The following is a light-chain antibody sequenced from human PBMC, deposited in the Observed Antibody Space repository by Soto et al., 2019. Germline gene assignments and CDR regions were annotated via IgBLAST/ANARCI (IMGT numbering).Light chain of an antibody. CDR2: EGS. Sequence: QSVLTQPASVSGSPGQSITISCTGTSSDVGSYNLVSWYQQHPGKAPKLMIYEGSKRPSGVSNRFSGSKSGNTASLTISGLQAEDEADYYCKSYDSSTVVFGGGTKVTVL. V-gene: IGLV2-14*02. CDR1: SSDVGSYNL. CDR3: KSYDSSTVV. J-gene: IGLJ2*01.